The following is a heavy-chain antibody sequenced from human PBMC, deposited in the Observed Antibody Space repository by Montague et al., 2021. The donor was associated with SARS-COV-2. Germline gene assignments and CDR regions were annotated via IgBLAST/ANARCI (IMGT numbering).Heavy chain of an antibody. D-gene: IGHD6-13*01. CDR1: GDSVAEHRRR. J-gene: IGHJ4*02. CDR3: ARDPRYSLSWSFDY. V-gene: IGHV6-1*01. CDR2: IQYEKKRYY. Sequence: CAISGDSVAEHRRRSEENTYEPQTHVKLVCRIQYEKKRYYDYAVSVKSRMTISPDTSKNQFSLQLSSVTPEDRAVYYCARDPRYSLSWSFDYWGQGTLVTVSA.